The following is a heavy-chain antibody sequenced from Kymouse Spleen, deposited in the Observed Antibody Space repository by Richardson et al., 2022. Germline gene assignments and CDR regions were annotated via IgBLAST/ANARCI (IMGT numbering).Heavy chain of an antibody. Sequence: EVQLVESGGGLVQPGGSLKLSCAASGFTFSGSAMHWVRQASGKGLEWVGRIRSKANSYATAYAASVKGRFTISRDDSKNTAYLQMNSLKTEDTAVYYCTSPVTPYYYYYGMDVWGQGTTVTVSS. CDR3: TSPVTPYYYYYGMDV. CDR2: IRSKANSYAT. CDR1: GFTFSGSA. D-gene: IGHD4-11,IGHD4-11*01. J-gene: IGHJ6*02. V-gene: IGHV3-73*02.